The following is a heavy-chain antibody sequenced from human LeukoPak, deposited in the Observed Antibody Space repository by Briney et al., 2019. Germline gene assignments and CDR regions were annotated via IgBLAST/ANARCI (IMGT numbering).Heavy chain of an antibody. D-gene: IGHD5-12*01. Sequence: ASVKVSCKAFGYTFTSNYMHWVRQAPGQGPEWMGVISPSGGSTTYAQKFQGRVTLTRDMSTSTAYMELRSLRSDDTAVYYCARGLFGGYSGYDSERTLDYWGQGTLVTVSP. J-gene: IGHJ4*02. CDR1: GYTFTSNY. V-gene: IGHV1-46*01. CDR2: ISPSGGST. CDR3: ARGLFGGYSGYDSERTLDY.